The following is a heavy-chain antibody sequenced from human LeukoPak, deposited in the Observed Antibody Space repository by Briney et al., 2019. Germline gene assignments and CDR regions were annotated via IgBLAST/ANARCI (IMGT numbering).Heavy chain of an antibody. D-gene: IGHD6-13*01. Sequence: SETLSLTCTVSGGSISSSSYYWGWIRQPPGKGLEWIGSIYYSGSTYYNPSLKSRVTISVDTSKNQFSLKLTSVTAADTAVYYCARDVIAAAGTEYFQHWGQGTLVTVSS. V-gene: IGHV4-39*07. CDR3: ARDVIAAAGTEYFQH. CDR2: IYYSGST. J-gene: IGHJ1*01. CDR1: GGSISSSSYY.